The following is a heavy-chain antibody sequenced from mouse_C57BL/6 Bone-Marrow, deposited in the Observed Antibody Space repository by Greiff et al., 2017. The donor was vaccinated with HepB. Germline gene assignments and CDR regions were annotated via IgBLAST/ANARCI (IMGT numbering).Heavy chain of an antibody. V-gene: IGHV7-3*01. CDR3: ARSPLYGSYWYFDV. Sequence: EVKLMESGGGLVQPGGSLSLSCAASGFTFTDYYMSWVRQPPGKALEWLGFIRNKANGYTTEYSASVKGRFTISRDNSQSILYLQMNALRAEDSATYYCARSPLYGSYWYFDVWGTGTTVTVSS. CDR2: IRNKANGYTT. D-gene: IGHD1-1*01. CDR1: GFTFTDYY. J-gene: IGHJ1*03.